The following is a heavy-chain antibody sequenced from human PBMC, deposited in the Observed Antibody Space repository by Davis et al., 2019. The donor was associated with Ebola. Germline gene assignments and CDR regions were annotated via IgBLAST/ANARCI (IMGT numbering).Heavy chain of an antibody. CDR3: ARGSRNMDV. CDR2: ISGSGGDP. Sequence: PGGSLRLSCAASGFTFSSYVMTRVRQAPGKGLEWVSRISGSGGDPHYADSVKGRFTISRDNSKNTLYLQMNSLRAEDTAVYYCARGSRNMDVWGQGTTVTVSS. V-gene: IGHV3-23*01. J-gene: IGHJ6*02. CDR1: GFTFSSYV.